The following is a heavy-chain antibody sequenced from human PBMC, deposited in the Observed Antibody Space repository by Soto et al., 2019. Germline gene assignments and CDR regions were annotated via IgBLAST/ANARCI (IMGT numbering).Heavy chain of an antibody. CDR2: ISYDGSNK. CDR3: ARDKDTAMVTGWFAH. Sequence: QVQLVESGGGVVQPGRSLRLSCAASGFTFSSYAMHWVRQAPGKGLEWVAVISYDGSNKYYADSVKGRFTISRDNSKNTLELQMNSLRAENTAVYYCARDKDTAMVTGWFAHWGQGTLVTVSS. D-gene: IGHD5-18*01. V-gene: IGHV3-30-3*01. CDR1: GFTFSSYA. J-gene: IGHJ5*02.